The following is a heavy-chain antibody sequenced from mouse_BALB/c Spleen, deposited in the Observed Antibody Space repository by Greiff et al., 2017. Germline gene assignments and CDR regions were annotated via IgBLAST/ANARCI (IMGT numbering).Heavy chain of an antibody. CDR3: ARDGNYDWYFDV. D-gene: IGHD2-1*01. J-gene: IGHJ1*01. CDR2: IYPGDGDT. CDR1: GYTFTSYW. V-gene: IGHV1-87*01. Sequence: QVQLKESGAELARPGASVKLSCKASGYTFTSYWMQWVKQRPGQGLEWIGAIYPGDGDTRYTQKFKGKATLTADKSSSTAYMQLSSLASEDSAVYYCARDGNYDWYFDVWGAGTTVTVSS.